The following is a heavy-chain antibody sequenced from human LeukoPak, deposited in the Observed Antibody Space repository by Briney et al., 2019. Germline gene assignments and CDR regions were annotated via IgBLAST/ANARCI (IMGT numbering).Heavy chain of an antibody. V-gene: IGHV4-61*08. Sequence: SETLSLTCAVSGGSISSGGYSWSWIRQPPGKGLEWIGYIYYSGSTNYNPSLKSRVTISVDTSKNQFSLKLSSVTAADTAVYYCARALWFGEFDPWGQGTLVTVSS. J-gene: IGHJ5*02. D-gene: IGHD3-10*01. CDR2: IYYSGST. CDR3: ARALWFGEFDP. CDR1: GGSISSGGYS.